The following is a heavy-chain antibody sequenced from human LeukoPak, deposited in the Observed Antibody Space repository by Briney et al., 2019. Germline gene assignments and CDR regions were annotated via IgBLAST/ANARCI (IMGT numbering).Heavy chain of an antibody. V-gene: IGHV3-30*18. CDR2: ISYDGSNK. J-gene: IGHJ6*02. CDR1: GFTFSSYG. CDR3: AKERSYDFWSGYSNYYYYYGMDA. D-gene: IGHD3-3*01. Sequence: PGRSLRLSCAASGFTFSSYGMHWVRQAPGKGLEWVAVISYDGSNKYYADSVKGRFTISRDNSKNTLYLQMNSLRAEDTAVYYCAKERSYDFWSGYSNYYYYYGMDAWGQGTTVTVSS.